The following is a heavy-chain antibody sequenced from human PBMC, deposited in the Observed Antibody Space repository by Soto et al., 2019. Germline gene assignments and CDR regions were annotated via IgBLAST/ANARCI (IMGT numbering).Heavy chain of an antibody. CDR2: ISGSGGST. Sequence: GGSLRLSCAASGFTFSSYAMSWVRQAPGKGLEWVSAISGSGGSTYYADSVKGRFTISRDNSKNTLYLQMNSLRAEDTAVYYCATRTIVVVAATPEPGYGMDVWGQGTTVTVSS. V-gene: IGHV3-23*01. CDR1: GFTFSSYA. D-gene: IGHD2-15*01. J-gene: IGHJ6*02. CDR3: ATRTIVVVAATPEPGYGMDV.